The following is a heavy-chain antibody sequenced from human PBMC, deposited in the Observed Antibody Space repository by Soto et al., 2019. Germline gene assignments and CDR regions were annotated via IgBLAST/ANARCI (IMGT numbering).Heavy chain of an antibody. CDR1: GFTFSNYA. Sequence: GGSLRLSCAASGFTFSNYAMSWVRQAPGEGLEWVSVISGTGANAYYADSVKGRFAISRDNSKNTLNLQMNSLRAEDTGVYFCAKIGLGRCSGAGCRELYFESWGQGTLVTVSS. D-gene: IGHD2-15*01. J-gene: IGHJ4*02. CDR2: ISGTGANA. V-gene: IGHV3-23*01. CDR3: AKIGLGRCSGAGCRELYFES.